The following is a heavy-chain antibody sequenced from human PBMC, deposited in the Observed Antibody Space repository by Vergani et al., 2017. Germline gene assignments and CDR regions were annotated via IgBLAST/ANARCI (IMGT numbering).Heavy chain of an antibody. D-gene: IGHD2-15*01. CDR2: IRSDVSRR. J-gene: IGHJ4*02. V-gene: IGHV3-30*02. CDR3: AKEGGGYCSGGTCYPEY. CDR1: GFTFNSYG. Sequence: VQLVESGGGVVQPGGSLRLSCAASGFTFNSYGMHWVRQAPGKGLEWVASIRSDVSRRYYGDSMEGPFTISRDNSKNTLYLQMKSLRPEDTAVYYCAKEGGGYCSGGTCYPEYWGQGTLVIVS.